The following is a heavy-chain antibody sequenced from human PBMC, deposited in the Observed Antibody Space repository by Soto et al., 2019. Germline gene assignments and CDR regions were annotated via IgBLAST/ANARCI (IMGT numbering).Heavy chain of an antibody. J-gene: IGHJ3*02. D-gene: IGHD3-9*01. CDR2: IDPSDSYT. CDR3: ARHEGYDILTGVADDAFDI. CDR1: GYSFTSYW. V-gene: IGHV5-10-1*01. Sequence: PGESLKISCKGSGYSFTSYWISWVRQMPGKGLEWMGRIDPSDSYTNYSPSFQGHVTISADKSISTAYLQWSSLKASDTAMYYCARHEGYDILTGVADDAFDIWGQGTMVTVPS.